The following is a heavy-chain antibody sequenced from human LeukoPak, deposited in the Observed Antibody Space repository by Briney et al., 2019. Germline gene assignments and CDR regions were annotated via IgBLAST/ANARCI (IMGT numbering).Heavy chain of an antibody. CDR2: IYHSGST. Sequence: SETLSLTCTVSGYSISSGYYWGWIRQPPGKGLEWIGSIYHSGSTNYNPSLKSRVTISVDTSKNQFSLKLSSVTAEDTAVYYCARDNSVRDEAWWFNPWGQGTLVTVSS. J-gene: IGHJ5*02. D-gene: IGHD5-24*01. CDR1: GYSISSGYY. CDR3: ARDNSVRDEAWWFNP. V-gene: IGHV4-38-2*02.